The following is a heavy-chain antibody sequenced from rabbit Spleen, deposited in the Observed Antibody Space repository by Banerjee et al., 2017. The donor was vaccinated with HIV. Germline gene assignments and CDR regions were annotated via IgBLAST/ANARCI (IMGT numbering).Heavy chain of an antibody. V-gene: IGHV1S45*01. CDR3: ARESAYTATRSGYGL. CDR2: IDGGSNGSP. J-gene: IGHJ4*01. CDR1: AFSFSSSYY. D-gene: IGHD1-1*01. Sequence: QEQLEESGGDLVQPGTSLTLTCTASAFSFSSSYYMCWVRQASGKGLEWIGCIDGGSNGSPYYASWAKGRFTISKTSSTAVTLQMTSLTAADTATYFCARESAYTATRSGYGLWGQGTLVTVS.